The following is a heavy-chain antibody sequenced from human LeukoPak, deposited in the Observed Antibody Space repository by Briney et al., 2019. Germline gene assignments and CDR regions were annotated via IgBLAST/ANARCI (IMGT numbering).Heavy chain of an antibody. CDR2: ISSSGSTI. D-gene: IGHD5-24*01. V-gene: IGHV3-11*01. CDR1: GFTFSDYY. CDR3: ARGQRRWLQLYGMDV. Sequence: GGSLRLSCAASGFTFSDYYMSRIRQAPGKGLEWVSYISSSGSTIYYADSVKGRFTISRDNAKNPLYLQMNSLRAEDTAVYYCARGQRRWLQLYGMDVWGQGTTVTVSS. J-gene: IGHJ6*02.